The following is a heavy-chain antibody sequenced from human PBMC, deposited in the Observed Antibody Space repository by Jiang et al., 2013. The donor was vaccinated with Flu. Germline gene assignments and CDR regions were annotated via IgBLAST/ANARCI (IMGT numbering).Heavy chain of an antibody. CDR3: ARQVVSDTAMVNFDY. J-gene: IGHJ4*02. V-gene: IGHV4-39*01. Sequence: GPGLVKPSETLSLTCTVSGGSISSSSYYWGWIRQPPGKGLEWIGSIYYSGSTYYNPSLKSRVTISVDTSKNQFSLKLSSVTAADTAVYYCARQVVSDTAMVNFDYWGQGTLVTVSS. CDR1: GGSISSSSYY. D-gene: IGHD5-18*01. CDR2: IYYSGST.